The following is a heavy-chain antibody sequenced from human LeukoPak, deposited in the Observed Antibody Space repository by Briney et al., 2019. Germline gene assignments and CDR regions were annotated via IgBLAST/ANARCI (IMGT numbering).Heavy chain of an antibody. Sequence: SETLSLTCTVSGGSISSYYWSWIRQPAGKGLEWIGRIYTSGSTNYNPSLKSRVTMSVDTSKNQFSLKLSSVTAADTAVYYCARVALYYDFWSGPRPDYFDYWGQGTLVTVSS. CDR1: GGSISSYY. CDR3: ARVALYYDFWSGPRPDYFDY. J-gene: IGHJ4*02. D-gene: IGHD3-3*01. CDR2: IYTSGST. V-gene: IGHV4-4*07.